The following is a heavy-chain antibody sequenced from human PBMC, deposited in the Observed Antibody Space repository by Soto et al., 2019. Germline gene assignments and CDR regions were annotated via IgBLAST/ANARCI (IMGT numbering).Heavy chain of an antibody. Sequence: SGFNLTKASMSWVRQAPGEGLEWVGHIKSNADGGATDYAAPVKGRFTVSRDDSRNTLYLQLNSLKTEDTAVYYCTTAPFSFITLPGTSFLIGMDVWGQGTTVTVSS. J-gene: IGHJ6*02. V-gene: IGHV3-15*01. CDR1: GFNLTKAS. CDR2: IKSNADGGAT. D-gene: IGHD3-10*01. CDR3: TTAPFSFITLPGTSFLIGMDV.